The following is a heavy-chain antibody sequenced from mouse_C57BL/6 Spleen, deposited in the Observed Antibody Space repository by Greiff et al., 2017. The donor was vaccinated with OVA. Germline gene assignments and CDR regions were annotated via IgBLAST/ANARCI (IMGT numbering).Heavy chain of an antibody. J-gene: IGHJ2*01. V-gene: IGHV1-26*01. Sequence: VQLQQSGPELVKPGASVKISCKASGYTFTDYYMNWVKQSHGKSLEWIGDINPNNGGTSYNQKFKGKATLTVDKSSSTAYMELRSLTSEDSAVYYCAREDYDYPFDYWGQGTTLTVSS. CDR3: AREDYDYPFDY. D-gene: IGHD2-4*01. CDR2: INPNNGGT. CDR1: GYTFTDYY.